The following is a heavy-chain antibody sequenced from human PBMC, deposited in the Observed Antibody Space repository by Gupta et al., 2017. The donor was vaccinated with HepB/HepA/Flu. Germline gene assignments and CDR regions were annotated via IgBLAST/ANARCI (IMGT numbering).Heavy chain of an antibody. CDR1: GFTFRSYD. CDR3: ARAISSEALDI. Sequence: EVQLVESGGGLVKPGGSLILSCAASGFTFRSYDMNWVRQAPGKGLEWVSSISITSYIYYADSLKGRFTISRDNAKNSLYLEMNNLRAEDTAVYYCARAISSEALDIWGQGTMVTVSP. V-gene: IGHV3-21*02. CDR2: ISITSYI. J-gene: IGHJ3*02. D-gene: IGHD3-10*01.